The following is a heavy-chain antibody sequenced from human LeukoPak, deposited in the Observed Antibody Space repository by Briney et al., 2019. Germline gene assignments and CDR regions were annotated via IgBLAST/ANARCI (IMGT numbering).Heavy chain of an antibody. J-gene: IGHJ3*02. D-gene: IGHD7-27*01. Sequence: KHGESLKISCKGSGYRFTTYWIGWVRQMPGKGLEWMGIIYPGDSDTRYSPSFQGQVTISADKSITTAHLQWNSLKASDTAMYYCARQTGDNAFDIWGRGTMVTVSS. V-gene: IGHV5-51*01. CDR1: GYRFTTYW. CDR2: IYPGDSDT. CDR3: ARQTGDNAFDI.